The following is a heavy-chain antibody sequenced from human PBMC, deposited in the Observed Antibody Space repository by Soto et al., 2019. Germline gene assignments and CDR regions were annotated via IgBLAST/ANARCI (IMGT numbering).Heavy chain of an antibody. V-gene: IGHV1-69*01. CDR1: GDTFKNCV. CDR2: IIPLFGTT. D-gene: IGHD3-10*01. J-gene: IGHJ6*02. CDR3: AAELGFGKLSVV. Sequence: QVQVVQSGVEVRRPGSSVKVSCKASGDTFKNCVISWVRQAPGQGLEWMGGIIPLFGTTDFAQRFQGRLTITTDESTTTAYMELSRLRSEDPATYYWAAELGFGKLSVVWGQGTTVIVSS.